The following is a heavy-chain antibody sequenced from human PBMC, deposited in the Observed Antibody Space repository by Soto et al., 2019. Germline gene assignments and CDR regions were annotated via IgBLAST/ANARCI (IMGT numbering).Heavy chain of an antibody. V-gene: IGHV3-48*02. CDR1: GFPFSSYA. Sequence: DVQLVQSGGGLVQPGGSLRLSCAASGFPFSSYAMHWVRQAPGKGLEWISYINSASTTTFYADSVKGRFTVSRDNDKNLVYLQSRSFCHKDRALYSCARVFSHWGQGTLVTVSS. D-gene: IGHD3-3*01. CDR2: INSASTTT. J-gene: IGHJ4*02. CDR3: ARVFSH.